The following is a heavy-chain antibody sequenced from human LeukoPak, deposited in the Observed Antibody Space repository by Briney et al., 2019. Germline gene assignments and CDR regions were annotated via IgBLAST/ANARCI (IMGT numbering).Heavy chain of an antibody. CDR2: ISYDGSNK. CDR1: GFTFSSYA. V-gene: IGHV3-30-3*01. Sequence: GGSLRLSCAASGFTFSSYAMHWVRQAPGKGLEWVAVISYDGSNKYYADSVKGRFTISRDNSKNTLYLQMNSLRAEDTAVYYCAKDRDPKRFGELSLYFDYWGQGTLVTVSS. D-gene: IGHD3-10*01. CDR3: AKDRDPKRFGELSLYFDY. J-gene: IGHJ4*02.